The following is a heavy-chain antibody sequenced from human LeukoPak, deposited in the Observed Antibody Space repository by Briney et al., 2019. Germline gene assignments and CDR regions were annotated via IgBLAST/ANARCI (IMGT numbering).Heavy chain of an antibody. CDR2: TSSNGEVK. CDR3: ARDFNWNEPYYFDY. Sequence: GGSLRLSCVASGFILENHAMSWIRQAPGKGLEWVSGTSSNGEVKYYADSVKGRFTVSRDNSKDTLYLQMDSLGVEDTAMYYCARDFNWNEPYYFDYWGPGTLVTVSS. D-gene: IGHD1-1*01. V-gene: IGHV3-23*01. J-gene: IGHJ4*02. CDR1: GFILENHA.